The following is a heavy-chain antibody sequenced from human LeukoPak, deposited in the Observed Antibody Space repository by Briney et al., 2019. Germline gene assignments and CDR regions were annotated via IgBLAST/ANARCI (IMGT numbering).Heavy chain of an antibody. CDR1: GGSISSGGYY. J-gene: IGHJ6*03. D-gene: IGHD1-26*01. CDR2: IYYSGST. CDR3: ARDIVGATSYYYYYYMDV. Sequence: SETLSLTCTVSGGSISSGGYYWSWIRQHPGKGLEWIGYIYYSGSTNYGPSLKSRVTISVDTTKNQFSLKLSSVTAADTAVYYYARDIVGATSYYYYYYMDVWGKGTTVTVSS. V-gene: IGHV4-61*08.